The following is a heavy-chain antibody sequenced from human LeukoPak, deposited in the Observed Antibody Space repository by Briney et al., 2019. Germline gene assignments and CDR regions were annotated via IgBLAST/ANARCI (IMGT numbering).Heavy chain of an antibody. CDR3: ARRYYDFWSGYYDPGPYFQH. Sequence: SETLSLTCTVSGGSISSSSYYWGWIRQPPGKGLEWIGSIYYSGSTYYNPSLKSRVTISVDTSKNQFSLKLSSVTAADTAVYYCARRYYDFWSGYYDPGPYFQHWGQGTLVTVSS. CDR1: GGSISSSSYY. J-gene: IGHJ1*01. V-gene: IGHV4-39*01. CDR2: IYYSGST. D-gene: IGHD3-3*01.